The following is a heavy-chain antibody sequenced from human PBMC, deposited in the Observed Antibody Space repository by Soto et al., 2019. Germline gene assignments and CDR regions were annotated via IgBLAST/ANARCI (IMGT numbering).Heavy chain of an antibody. V-gene: IGHV4-34*01. CDR1: GGSFSGYY. CDR3: ARGHRDAAALRPGRWFDP. J-gene: IGHJ5*02. D-gene: IGHD6-25*01. Sequence: SETLSLTCAVYGGSFSGYYWSWIRQPPGKGLEWIGEINHSGSTNYNPSLKSRVTISVDTSKNQFSLKLSSVTAADTAVYYCARGHRDAAALRPGRWFDPWGQGTLVTVS. CDR2: INHSGST.